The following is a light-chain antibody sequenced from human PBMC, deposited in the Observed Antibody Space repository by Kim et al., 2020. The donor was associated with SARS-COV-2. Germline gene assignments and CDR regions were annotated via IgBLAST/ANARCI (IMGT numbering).Light chain of an antibody. CDR3: QVWDSRTGVV. CDR1: KLGDQY. Sequence: VSPGQTATITCSGDKLGDQYTCWYQQKPGQSPLLVIYQHTKRPSGIPERFSGSNSGNTATLTISGTQAMDEADYYCQVWDSRTGVVFGGGTQLTVL. CDR2: QHT. J-gene: IGLJ2*01. V-gene: IGLV3-1*01.